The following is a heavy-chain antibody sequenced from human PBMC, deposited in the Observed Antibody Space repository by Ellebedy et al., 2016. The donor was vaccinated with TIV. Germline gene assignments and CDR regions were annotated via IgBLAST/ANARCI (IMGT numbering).Heavy chain of an antibody. CDR2: INPNSGGT. V-gene: IGHV1-2*02. CDR3: ARDDVVGATGEDY. J-gene: IGHJ4*02. CDR1: GYTFTGYY. D-gene: IGHD1-26*01. Sequence: ASVKVSCXASGYTFTGYYMHWVRQAPGKGLEWMGWINPNSGGTNYAQKFQGRVTMTRDTSISTAYMELRSLRSDDTAVYYCARDDVVGATGEDYWGQGTLVTVSS.